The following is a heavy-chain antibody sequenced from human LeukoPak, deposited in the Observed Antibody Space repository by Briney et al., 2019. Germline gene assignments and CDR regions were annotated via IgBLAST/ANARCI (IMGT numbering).Heavy chain of an antibody. CDR2: MNPNSGNT. J-gene: IGHJ3*02. CDR3: ARGSGYDFWSGYFDAFDN. V-gene: IGHV1-8*01. Sequence: ASVKVSCKASGYTFTSYDINWVRQATGQGLEWMGWMNPNSGNTGYAQKFQGRVTMTRNTSISTAYMELSSLRSEDTAVYYCARGSGYDFWSGYFDAFDNWGQGTMVTVSS. CDR1: GYTFTSYD. D-gene: IGHD3-3*01.